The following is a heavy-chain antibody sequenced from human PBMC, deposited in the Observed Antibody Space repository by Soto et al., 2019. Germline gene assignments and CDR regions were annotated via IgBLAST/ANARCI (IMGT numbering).Heavy chain of an antibody. Sequence: SETLSLSCTVPGGSIRSTSYYWVWIRQPPGKGLEWIGSIYYSGSTYYNPSLKSRVTISVDTSKSHFSLQLSSVTAADTAVYYCARFYYFHSSGGSPGVYSALAFWGQGTTVPVS. CDR1: GGSIRSTSYY. D-gene: IGHD3-22*01. J-gene: IGHJ6*02. CDR2: IYYSGST. CDR3: ARFYYFHSSGGSPGVYSALAF. V-gene: IGHV4-39*02.